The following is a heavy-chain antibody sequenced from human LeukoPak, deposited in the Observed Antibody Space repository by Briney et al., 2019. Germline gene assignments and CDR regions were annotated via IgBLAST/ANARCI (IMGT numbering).Heavy chain of an antibody. V-gene: IGHV3-30*04. CDR2: ISYDGSNK. CDR3: ASPMYSSTWTPFDD. Sequence: GRSLRLSCAASGFTFSSYAMHWVRQAPGKGLEWVAVISYDGSNKYYADSVKGRFTISRDNSKNTLYLQMNSLRAEDTAVYYCASPMYSSTWTPFDDWGQGTLVTVCS. CDR1: GFTFSSYA. D-gene: IGHD6-13*01. J-gene: IGHJ4*02.